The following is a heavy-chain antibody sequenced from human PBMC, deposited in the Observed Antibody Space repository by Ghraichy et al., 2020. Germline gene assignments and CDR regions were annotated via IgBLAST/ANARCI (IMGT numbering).Heavy chain of an antibody. CDR1: GGSISSGSYY. Sequence: SETLSLTCTVSGGSISSGSYYWSWIRQPAGKGLEWIGRIYTSGSTNYNPSLKSLVTISVDTSKNQFSLKLSSVTAADTAVYYCAREPVAGTVYYYYGMDVWGQGTTVTVSS. CDR2: IYTSGST. J-gene: IGHJ6*02. V-gene: IGHV4-61*02. D-gene: IGHD6-19*01. CDR3: AREPVAGTVYYYYGMDV.